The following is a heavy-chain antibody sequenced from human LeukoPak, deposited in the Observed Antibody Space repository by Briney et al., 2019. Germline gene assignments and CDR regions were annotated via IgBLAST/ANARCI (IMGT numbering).Heavy chain of an antibody. CDR1: GGSLISYY. CDR3: ARGSNLAVAGFDY. J-gene: IGHJ4*02. Sequence: SETLSLTCTVSGGSLISYYWSWIRQPAGEGLEWVGRIYTRGNTNYNPYLKSRVTMSVETSTNQFSLKLRSVTAAATAVYYCARGSNLAVAGFDYGGQGTRVTVSS. CDR2: IYTRGNT. D-gene: IGHD6-19*01. V-gene: IGHV4-4*07.